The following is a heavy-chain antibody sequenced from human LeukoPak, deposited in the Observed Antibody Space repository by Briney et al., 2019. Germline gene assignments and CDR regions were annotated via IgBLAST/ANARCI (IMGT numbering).Heavy chain of an antibody. CDR2: IYHSGST. V-gene: IGHV4-4*02. J-gene: IGHJ6*03. D-gene: IGHD4-11*01. Sequence: PSETLSLTCAVSGGSISSSNWWSWVRQPPGKGLEWIGEIYHSGSTNYNPSLKSRVTISVDKSKNQFSLKLSSVTAADTAVYYCARTTVTWARDYYYYMDVWGKGTTVTVSS. CDR1: GGSISSSNW. CDR3: ARTTVTWARDYYYYMDV.